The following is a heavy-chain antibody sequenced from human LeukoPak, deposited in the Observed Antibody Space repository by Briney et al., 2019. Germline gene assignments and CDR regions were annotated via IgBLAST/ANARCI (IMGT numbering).Heavy chain of an antibody. CDR1: GYTFTSHD. D-gene: IGHD1-14*01. Sequence: ASVKVSYKASGYTFTSHDINWVRQATGQGLEWMGWMNPNSGNTGHAQKFQGRVTITRNTSISTAYMEPSSLRSEDTAVYYCARGRRGWVYDYWGQGTLVTVSS. CDR3: ARGRRGWVYDY. CDR2: MNPNSGNT. V-gene: IGHV1-8*03. J-gene: IGHJ4*02.